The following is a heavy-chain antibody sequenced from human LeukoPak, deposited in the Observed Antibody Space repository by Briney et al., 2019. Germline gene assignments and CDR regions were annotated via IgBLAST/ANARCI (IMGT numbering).Heavy chain of an antibody. CDR2: TNTDGSYS. V-gene: IGHV3-74*01. CDR3: ARDFDGPRASDY. CDR1: GFTFSYFW. J-gene: IGHJ4*02. Sequence: PGGSLRLSCAASGFTFSYFWMHWFRQTPGKGLVWVSCTNTDGSYSSYADSVKGRFTISRDNVRNTLYLQMSSLRAEDSAVYYCARDFDGPRASDYWGQGISVTVPS. D-gene: IGHD4-17*01.